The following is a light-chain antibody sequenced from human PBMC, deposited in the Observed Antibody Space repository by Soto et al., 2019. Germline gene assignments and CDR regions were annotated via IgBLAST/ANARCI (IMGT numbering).Light chain of an antibody. CDR3: HSRA. V-gene: IGKV1-5*01. CDR2: DAS. CDR1: QTISRW. J-gene: IGKJ5*01. Sequence: IQLTQSPSSLSASVGDRGTITCRASQTISRWLAWYQQKPGRAPKLLIYDASTLESGVPSRFSGSGSETEFTLTISRLQPDDFATYFCHSRAFGQGTRLEIK.